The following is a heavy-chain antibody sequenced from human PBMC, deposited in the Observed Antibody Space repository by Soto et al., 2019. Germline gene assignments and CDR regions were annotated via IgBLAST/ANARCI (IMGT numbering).Heavy chain of an antibody. J-gene: IGHJ4*02. Sequence: GGSLRLSCAASGFTFSSYAMSWVRQAPGKGLEWVSAISGSGGSTYYADSVKGRFTISRDNSKNTLYLQMNSLRAEDTAVYYCAKDREEERGYSSSWNFDYWGQGTLVTVSS. CDR2: ISGSGGST. D-gene: IGHD6-13*01. V-gene: IGHV3-23*01. CDR1: GFTFSSYA. CDR3: AKDREEERGYSSSWNFDY.